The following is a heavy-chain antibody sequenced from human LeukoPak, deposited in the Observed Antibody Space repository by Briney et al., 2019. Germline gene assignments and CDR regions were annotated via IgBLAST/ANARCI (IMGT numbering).Heavy chain of an antibody. D-gene: IGHD5-12*01. CDR3: ARFTYGGYSLDS. V-gene: IGHV4-4*07. CDR1: GDSLDRHY. J-gene: IGHJ4*02. CDR2: IYVSGST. Sequence: SETLSLTCTVSGDSLDRHYWSWIRQPAGRGLEWIGRIYVSGSTTHNPSLTGRVAMSVDASRNQFSLKLRSVTAADTAVYYCARFTYGGYSLDSWGQGTLVVASS.